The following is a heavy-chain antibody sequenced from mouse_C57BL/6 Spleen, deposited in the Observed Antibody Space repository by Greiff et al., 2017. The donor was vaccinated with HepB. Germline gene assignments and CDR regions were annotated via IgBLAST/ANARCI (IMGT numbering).Heavy chain of an antibody. D-gene: IGHD3-2*02. CDR2: IDPSDSYT. Sequence: VQLQQSGAELVMPGASVKLSCKASGYTFTSYWMHWVKQRPGQGLEWIGEIDPSDSYTNYNQKFKGKSTLTVDKSSSTAYMQLSSLTSGDSAVYYCARDSSGYGYFDVWGTGTTVTVSS. J-gene: IGHJ1*03. V-gene: IGHV1-69*01. CDR1: GYTFTSYW. CDR3: ARDSSGYGYFDV.